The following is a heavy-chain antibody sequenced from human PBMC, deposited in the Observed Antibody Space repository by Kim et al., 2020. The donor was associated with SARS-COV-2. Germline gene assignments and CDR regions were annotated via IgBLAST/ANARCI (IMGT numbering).Heavy chain of an antibody. J-gene: IGHJ4*02. Sequence: SGPTLVNPTQTLTLTCTFSGFSLSTSGVGVGWVRQPPGKALEWLALIYWDDDKRYSPSLKSRLTITKDTSKNQVVLTMTNMDPVDTATYYCAHRTTFGGVITGRYYFGCWGQGTLVTVSS. CDR3: AHRTTFGGVITGRYYFGC. V-gene: IGHV2-5*02. CDR1: GFSLSTSGVG. CDR2: IYWDDDK. D-gene: IGHD3-16*02.